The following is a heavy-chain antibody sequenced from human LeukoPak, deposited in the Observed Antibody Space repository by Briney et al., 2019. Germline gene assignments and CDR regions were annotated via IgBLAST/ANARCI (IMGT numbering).Heavy chain of an antibody. Sequence: SETLSLTCTVSGGPIRHSGYYWSWIRQPPGKGLEWIGGIHFSGSTYYNPSLKSRVTISVDTSTNQFSLRVSSVTAADTGVYYCAKNSGFDVVYYYYMDVWGKGTTVIISS. V-gene: IGHV4-39*01. CDR1: GGPIRHSGYY. CDR3: AKNSGFDVVYYYYMDV. CDR2: IHFSGST. D-gene: IGHD5-12*01. J-gene: IGHJ6*03.